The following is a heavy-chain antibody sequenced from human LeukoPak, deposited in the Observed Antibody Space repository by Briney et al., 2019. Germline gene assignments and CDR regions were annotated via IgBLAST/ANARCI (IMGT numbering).Heavy chain of an antibody. Sequence: PGGSLRLSCAASGFTFSSYSMNWVRQAPGKGLEWVSSISSSSGYIYYADPVKGRFTISRDNAKNSLYLQMNSLRAEDTAVYYCARDRSTTVTTYYGFDYWGRGTLVTVSS. CDR1: GFTFSSYS. CDR2: ISSSSGYI. V-gene: IGHV3-21*01. D-gene: IGHD4-17*01. CDR3: ARDRSTTVTTYYGFDY. J-gene: IGHJ4*02.